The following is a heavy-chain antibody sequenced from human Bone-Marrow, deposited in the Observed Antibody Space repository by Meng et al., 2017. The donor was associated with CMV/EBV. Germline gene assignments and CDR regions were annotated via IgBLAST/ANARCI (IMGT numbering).Heavy chain of an antibody. CDR2: IYSGGSAT. CDR3: ARGDEEWLAFFDH. D-gene: IGHD6-19*01. Sequence: GESLKISCAASGFAFSTDAMTWVRQAPGKGLEWVSVIYSGGSATYHADSVKGRFNISRDNSKNMVYLQMNSLRPEDTAVYYCARGDEEWLAFFDHWGQGTLVTVSS. J-gene: IGHJ4*02. V-gene: IGHV3-23*03. CDR1: GFAFSTDA.